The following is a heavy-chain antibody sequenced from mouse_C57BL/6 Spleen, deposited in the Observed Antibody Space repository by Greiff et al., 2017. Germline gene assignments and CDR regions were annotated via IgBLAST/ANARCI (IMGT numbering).Heavy chain of an antibody. Sequence: DVQLVESGPGLATPSQTLSLACSVTGFSITSYSWSWFRQSPGNKLEYLGYISYGGSTYYNPSLKTRLFITRDTSKNKYYLQMKSVTPEDTATYYCARRTTVGAEWYFDVWGTGTTVTVSS. V-gene: IGHV3-8*01. CDR3: ARRTTVGAEWYFDV. D-gene: IGHD1-1*01. CDR1: GFSITSYS. J-gene: IGHJ1*03. CDR2: ISYGGST.